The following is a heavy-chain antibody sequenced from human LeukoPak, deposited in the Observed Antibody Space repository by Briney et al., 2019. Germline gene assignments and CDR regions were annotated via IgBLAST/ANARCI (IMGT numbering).Heavy chain of an antibody. J-gene: IGHJ4*02. V-gene: IGHV1-58*02. CDR1: GFTFTSSA. Sequence: VASXXVSCKASGFTFTSSAMQWVRQARGQRSEWIGWIVVGSGNTNYAQKFQERVTITRDMSTSTAYMELSSLRSEDTAVYYCAAGLRVAWTNTPQREFDYWGQGTLVTVSS. D-gene: IGHD2/OR15-2a*01. CDR3: AAGLRVAWTNTPQREFDY. CDR2: IVVGSGNT.